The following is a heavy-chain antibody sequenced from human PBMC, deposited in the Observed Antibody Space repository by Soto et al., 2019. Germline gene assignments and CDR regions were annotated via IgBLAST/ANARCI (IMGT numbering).Heavy chain of an antibody. V-gene: IGHV1-69*02. CDR2: IIPILGIA. CDR3: ARPRSYYYDSSGYGDKNAFDI. D-gene: IGHD3-22*01. Sequence: GASVKVSCKASGGTFSSYTISWVRQAPGQGLEWMGRIIPILGIANYAQKFQGRVTITADKSTSTAYMELSSLRSEDTAVYYCARPRSYYYDSSGYGDKNAFDIWGQGTMVTVSS. J-gene: IGHJ3*02. CDR1: GGTFSSYT.